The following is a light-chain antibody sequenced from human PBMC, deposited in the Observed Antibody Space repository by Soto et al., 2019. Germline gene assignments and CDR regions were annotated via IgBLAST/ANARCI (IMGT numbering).Light chain of an antibody. J-gene: IGLJ2*01. CDR3: AAWDDSLNGVV. Sequence: QSVLTQPPSASGTPGQRVTISCSGSSSNIGSNIVNWYQQLPGTAPKLLIYSNNQRPSGVPDRFSGSKSGTSGSLAISGLQSEDEADYYCAAWDDSLNGVVFGGGTKLTVL. CDR2: SNN. V-gene: IGLV1-44*01. CDR1: SSNIGSNI.